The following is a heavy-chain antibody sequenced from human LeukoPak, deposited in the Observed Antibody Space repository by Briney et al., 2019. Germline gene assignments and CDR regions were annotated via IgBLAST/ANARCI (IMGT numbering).Heavy chain of an antibody. J-gene: IGHJ4*02. Sequence: GASVKVSCKASRYTFTSYYIHWVRQAPGEGLEWMGIINPSGGSTRYAQKFQGRVTMTRDTSTSTVYMELSSLRSEDTAVYYCARGQRLVGATTLLAFDYWGQGTLVTVSS. CDR2: INPSGGST. V-gene: IGHV1-46*01. D-gene: IGHD1-26*01. CDR1: RYTFTSYY. CDR3: ARGQRLVGATTLLAFDY.